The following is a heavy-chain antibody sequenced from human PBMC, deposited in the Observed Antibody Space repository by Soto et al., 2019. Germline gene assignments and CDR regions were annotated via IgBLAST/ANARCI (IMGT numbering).Heavy chain of an antibody. D-gene: IGHD3-22*01. CDR1: GGSISSYY. Sequence: SETLSLTCTVSGGSISSYYWGWIRQPPGKGLEWIGSIYYSGSTYYNPSLKSRVTISVDTSKNQFSLKLSSVTAADTAVYYCARRLYYDSSGFEGGGMDVWGQGTTVTVSS. CDR2: IYYSGST. V-gene: IGHV4-39*01. J-gene: IGHJ6*02. CDR3: ARRLYYDSSGFEGGGMDV.